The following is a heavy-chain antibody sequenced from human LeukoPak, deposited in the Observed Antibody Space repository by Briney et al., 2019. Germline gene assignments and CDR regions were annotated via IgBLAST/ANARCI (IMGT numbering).Heavy chain of an antibody. Sequence: PGRSLGLSCAVSGFTFSSYWMYWVRQAPGKWLVWVSRINSDGSSTVYADSVKGRFTISRDNAKNTLYLQMNSLRAEDAAVYYCAGRRRNGYNYSDYWGQGTLVTVSS. CDR2: INSDGSST. D-gene: IGHD5-24*01. J-gene: IGHJ4*02. CDR3: AGRRRNGYNYSDY. CDR1: GFTFSSYW. V-gene: IGHV3-74*01.